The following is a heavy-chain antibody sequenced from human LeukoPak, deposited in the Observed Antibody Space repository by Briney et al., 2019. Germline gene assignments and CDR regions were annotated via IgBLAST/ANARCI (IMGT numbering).Heavy chain of an antibody. J-gene: IGHJ4*02. Sequence: PGGSLRLSCAASGFTFDDYAMHWVRQAPGKGLEWVSGISWNSGSIGYADSVKGRFTISRDNAKNSLYLQMNSLRAEDTALYYCAKPSGSLVPYYFDYWGQGTLVTVSS. D-gene: IGHD1-26*01. V-gene: IGHV3-9*01. CDR1: GFTFDDYA. CDR2: ISWNSGSI. CDR3: AKPSGSLVPYYFDY.